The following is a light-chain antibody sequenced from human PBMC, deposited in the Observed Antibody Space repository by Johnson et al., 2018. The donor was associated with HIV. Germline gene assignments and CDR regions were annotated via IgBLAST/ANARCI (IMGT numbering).Light chain of an antibody. CDR1: SSNIGSNF. J-gene: IGLJ1*01. CDR3: GTWDSSLSAYV. Sequence: QSVLTQPPSVSAAPGQKVTISCSGSSSNIGSNFVSWYQQLPGTAPKVLIYENNKRPSGIPARFSGSKSGTSATLGITGLLTGDEADYYCGTWDSSLSAYVFGTGTKGTVL. V-gene: IGLV1-51*02. CDR2: ENN.